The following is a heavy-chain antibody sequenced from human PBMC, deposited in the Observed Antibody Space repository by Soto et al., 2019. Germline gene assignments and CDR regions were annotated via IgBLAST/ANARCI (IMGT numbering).Heavy chain of an antibody. Sequence: GASVKFSCKASGGTFSSYAISWVRQAPGQVLEWMGGIIPIFGTANYAQKFQGRVTITADESTSTAYMELSSLRSEDTAVYYCARYGGNSGGFDYWGQGTLVTVSS. CDR2: IIPIFGTA. V-gene: IGHV1-69*13. CDR1: GGTFSSYA. D-gene: IGHD2-21*02. J-gene: IGHJ4*02. CDR3: ARYGGNSGGFDY.